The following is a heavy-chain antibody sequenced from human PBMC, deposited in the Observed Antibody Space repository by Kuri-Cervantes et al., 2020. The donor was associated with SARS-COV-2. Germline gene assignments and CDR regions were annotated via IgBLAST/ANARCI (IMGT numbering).Heavy chain of an antibody. J-gene: IGHJ2*01. CDR3: ARDSDTTGYYWYFDL. V-gene: IGHV3-30*03. Sequence: GGPLRLSCAASGFSLSGYGIHWVRQAPGKGLEWVAATSADRTKEYYLDSVKGRFAISRDNSKNTVYLQINSLRAEDTAVYYCARDSDTTGYYWYFDLWARGTLVTVFS. D-gene: IGHD3-9*01. CDR2: TSADRTKE. CDR1: GFSLSGYG.